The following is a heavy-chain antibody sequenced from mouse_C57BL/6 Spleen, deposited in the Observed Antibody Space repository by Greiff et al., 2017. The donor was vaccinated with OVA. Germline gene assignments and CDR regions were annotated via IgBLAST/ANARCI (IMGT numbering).Heavy chain of an antibody. Sequence: QVQLQQPGAELVMPGASVKLSCKASGYTFTSYWMHWVKQRPGQGLEWIGEIDPSDSYTNYNQKFKGKSTLTVDKSSSTAYMQLSSLTSEDSAVYYCARSEGRVARGYAMDYWGQGTSVTVSS. J-gene: IGHJ4*01. CDR3: ARSEGRVARGYAMDY. CDR1: GYTFTSYW. D-gene: IGHD1-1*02. V-gene: IGHV1-69*01. CDR2: IDPSDSYT.